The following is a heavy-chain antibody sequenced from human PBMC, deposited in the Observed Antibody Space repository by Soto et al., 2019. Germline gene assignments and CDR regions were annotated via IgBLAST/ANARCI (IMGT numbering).Heavy chain of an antibody. CDR2: INAGNGDT. CDR3: ARAISGYVT. V-gene: IGHV1-3*01. CDR1: GITYSTYA. D-gene: IGHD5-12*01. Sequence: VQLVQSGAEVKKPGASVMVSCKASGITYSTYAIHWVCQAPGQSLEWMGWINAGNGDTRYSEKLQGRVTLTRDTSASTAYMDLSSLRSEDTAIYYCARAISGYVTWGQGTLVTVSS. J-gene: IGHJ4*02.